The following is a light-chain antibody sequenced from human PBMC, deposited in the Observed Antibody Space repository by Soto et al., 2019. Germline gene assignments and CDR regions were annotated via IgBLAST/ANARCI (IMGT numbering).Light chain of an antibody. CDR1: NIESKS. J-gene: IGLJ3*02. V-gene: IGLV3-21*02. CDR3: QVWDSTPAHWV. CDR2: DDS. Sequence: SYELTQPPSVSVAPGQTARIPCGGNNIESKSVHWYQQKPGQAPVLVLYDDSDRPSGIPDRFSGSNSGNMATLTLSRVEAGDEADYYCQVWDSTPAHWVFGGGTKLTVL.